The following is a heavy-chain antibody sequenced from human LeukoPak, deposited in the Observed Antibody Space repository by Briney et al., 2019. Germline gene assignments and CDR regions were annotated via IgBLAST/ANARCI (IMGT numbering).Heavy chain of an antibody. V-gene: IGHV3-53*01. CDR1: GFTFSSYS. CDR3: ARDSSGPGY. D-gene: IGHD6-19*01. CDR2: IYSDGGT. J-gene: IGHJ4*02. Sequence: PGGSLRLSCAASGFTFSSYSMNWVRQAPGKGLEWVSVIYSDGGTFYADSVKGRFTISRDNSKNTLYLQMNSLRAEDTAVYYCARDSSGPGYWGQGTLVTVSS.